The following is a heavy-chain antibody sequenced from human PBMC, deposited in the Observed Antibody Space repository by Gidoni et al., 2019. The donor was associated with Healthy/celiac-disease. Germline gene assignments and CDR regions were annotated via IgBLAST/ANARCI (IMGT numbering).Heavy chain of an antibody. V-gene: IGHV3-21*01. CDR1: GSTFSSYS. J-gene: IGHJ4*02. D-gene: IGHD3-10*01. CDR2: IGSSSSYI. Sequence: EVQLVESGGGLVKPGGSLRLSCAASGSTFSSYSMNWVRQAPGKGLEWVSSIGSSSSYIYYADSVKGRFTISRDNAKNSLYLQMNSLRAEDTAVYYCARDGRSGGATGFDYWGQGTLVTVSS. CDR3: ARDGRSGGATGFDY.